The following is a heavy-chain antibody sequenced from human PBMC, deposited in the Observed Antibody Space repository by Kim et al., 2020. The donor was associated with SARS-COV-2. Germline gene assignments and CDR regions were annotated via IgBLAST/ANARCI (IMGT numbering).Heavy chain of an antibody. CDR1: GGSISSSSYY. D-gene: IGHD6-6*01. V-gene: IGHV4-39*01. CDR3: ARPGGSSYDY. J-gene: IGHJ4*02. CDR2: IYYSGST. Sequence: SETLSLTCTVSGGSISSSSYYWGWIRQPPGKGLEWIGSIYYSGSTYYNPSLKSRVTISVDTSKNQFSLKLSSVTAADTAVYYCARPGGSSYDYWGQGTLVTVSS.